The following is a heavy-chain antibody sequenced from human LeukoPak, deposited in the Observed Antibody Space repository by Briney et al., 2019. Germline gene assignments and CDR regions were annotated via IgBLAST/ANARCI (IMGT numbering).Heavy chain of an antibody. CDR3: AKSYGSGYYYYMDV. J-gene: IGHJ6*03. CDR2: ISWDGGST. D-gene: IGHD3-10*01. Sequence: PGGSLRLSCAASGFTFDDYTMHWVRQAPGKGLEWVSLISWDGGSTYYADSVKGRFTISRDNSKNSLYLQMNSLRTEDTALYYCAKSYGSGYYYYMDVWGKGTTVTVSS. CDR1: GFTFDDYT. V-gene: IGHV3-43*01.